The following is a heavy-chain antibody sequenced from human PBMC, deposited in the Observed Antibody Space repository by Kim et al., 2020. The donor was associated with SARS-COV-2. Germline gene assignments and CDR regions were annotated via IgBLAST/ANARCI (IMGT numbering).Heavy chain of an antibody. CDR3: ARGGWRKYQLLYPTDAFDI. J-gene: IGHJ3*02. CDR1: GGTFSSYA. CDR2: IIPIFGTA. Sequence: SVKVSCKASGGTFSSYAISWVRQAPGQGLEWMGGIIPIFGTANYAQKFQGRVTITADESTSTAYMELSSLRSEDTAVYYCARGGWRKYQLLYPTDAFDIWGQGTMVTVSS. V-gene: IGHV1-69*13. D-gene: IGHD2-2*02.